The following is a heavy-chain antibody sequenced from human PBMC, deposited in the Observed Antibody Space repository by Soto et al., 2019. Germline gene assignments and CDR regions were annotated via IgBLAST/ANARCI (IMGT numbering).Heavy chain of an antibody. Sequence: GGSLRLSCAASGFTFNTYVMNWVRQAPGKGLEWVSSLSGSGAGTYYADSVKGRFTISRDNSKNTLYLQMNSLRAEDTAVYFCARDRRSYDSSGYYYGYWGQGTLVTVSS. CDR3: ARDRRSYDSSGYYYGY. D-gene: IGHD3-22*01. J-gene: IGHJ4*02. CDR1: GFTFNTYV. CDR2: LSGSGAGT. V-gene: IGHV3-23*01.